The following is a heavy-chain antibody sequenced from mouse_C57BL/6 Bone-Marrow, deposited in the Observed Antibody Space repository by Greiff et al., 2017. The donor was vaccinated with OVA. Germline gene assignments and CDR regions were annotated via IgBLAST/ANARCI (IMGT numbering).Heavy chain of an antibody. D-gene: IGHD1-1*01. V-gene: IGHV1-63*01. CDR2: IYPGGGYT. J-gene: IGHJ4*01. Sequence: QVQLQQSGAELVRPGPSVKMSCKASGYTFTNYWIGWAKQRPGHGLEWIGDIYPGGGYTNYNEKFKGKATLTADKSSSTAYMQFSSLTSEDSAIYYCARRVYYYGKGGYYAMDYWGQGTSVTVSS. CDR1: GYTFTNYW. CDR3: ARRVYYYGKGGYYAMDY.